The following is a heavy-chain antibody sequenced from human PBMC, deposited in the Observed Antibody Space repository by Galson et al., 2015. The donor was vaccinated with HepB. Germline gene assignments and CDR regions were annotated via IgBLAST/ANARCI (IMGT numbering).Heavy chain of an antibody. J-gene: IGHJ6*02. CDR3: AAMDTAMAKSYYYYGMDV. Sequence: SVKVSCKASGFTFTSSAMQWVRQARGQRLEWIGWIVVGSGNTNHAQKFQERVTITRDMSTSTAYMKLSSLRSEDTAVYYCAAMDTAMAKSYYYYGMDVWGQGTTVTVSS. V-gene: IGHV1-58*02. CDR1: GFTFTSSA. CDR2: IVVGSGNT. D-gene: IGHD5-18*01.